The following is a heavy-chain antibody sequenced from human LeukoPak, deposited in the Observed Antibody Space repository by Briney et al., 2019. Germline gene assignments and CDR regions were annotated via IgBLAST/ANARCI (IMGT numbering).Heavy chain of an antibody. J-gene: IGHJ4*02. CDR2: INSDGSST. CDR3: AKDIVVVVAATFNY. V-gene: IGHV3-74*01. CDR1: GFTFSSYW. D-gene: IGHD2-15*01. Sequence: GGSLRLSCVASGFTFSSYWMHWVRQAPGKGLVWVSRINSDGSSTSYADSVKGRFTISRDNAKNTLYLQMNSLRAEDTAVYYCAKDIVVVVAATFNYWGQGTLVTVSS.